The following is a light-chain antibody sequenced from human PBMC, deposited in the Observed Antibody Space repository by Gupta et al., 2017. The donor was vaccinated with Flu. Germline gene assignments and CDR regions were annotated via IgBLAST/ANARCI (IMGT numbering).Light chain of an antibody. J-gene: IGKJ4*01. V-gene: IGKV1-16*02. CDR1: QGIRNY. Sequence: DIQMTQSTSSLSASVGDRVNITCRASQGIRNYLAWFQQKPGKAPKSLIYPASSLQSGVPAKFSGSVSGTDFTLTISSLQPEDFATYYCQQYISQPFTFGGGTKVDVK. CDR2: PAS. CDR3: QQYISQPFT.